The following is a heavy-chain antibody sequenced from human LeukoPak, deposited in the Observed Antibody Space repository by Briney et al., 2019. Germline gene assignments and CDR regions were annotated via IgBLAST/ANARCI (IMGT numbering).Heavy chain of an antibody. J-gene: IGHJ3*02. Sequence: PSETLSLTCTVSGGSISSYYWSWIRQPPGKGLEWIGYIYYSGSTNYNPSLKSRVTISVDTSKNQFSLKLSSVTAADSAMYFCSRDQHVILTGYYRGGGGAFDIWGQGTMVTVFS. D-gene: IGHD3-9*01. CDR2: IYYSGST. CDR1: GGSISSYY. V-gene: IGHV4-59*12. CDR3: SRDQHVILTGYYRGGGGAFDI.